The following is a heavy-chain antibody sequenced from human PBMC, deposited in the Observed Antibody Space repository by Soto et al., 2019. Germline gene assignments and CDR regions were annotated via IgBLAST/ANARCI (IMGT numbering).Heavy chain of an antibody. J-gene: IGHJ5*02. CDR2: ISAYNDER. Sequence: QVQLVQSGGEMKKPGASVKVSCKASGYTFTNFGISWVRQAPGQGPEWVGWISAYNDERNYAQKFRGRVITTTDTATSTAYMELRTLTSDDTAVYYCARDYDIWGEDWFAPWGQGTLVTVSS. V-gene: IGHV1-18*01. D-gene: IGHD3-9*01. CDR1: GYTFTNFG. CDR3: ARDYDIWGEDWFAP.